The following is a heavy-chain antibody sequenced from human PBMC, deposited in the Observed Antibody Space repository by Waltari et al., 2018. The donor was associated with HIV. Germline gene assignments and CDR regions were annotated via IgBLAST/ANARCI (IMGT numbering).Heavy chain of an antibody. Sequence: QVQLVQSGAEVKKPGASVKVSCKASGYTFTSYGISWVRQAPGQGREWMGWISAYNGNTNYAQKLQGRVTMTTDTSTSTAYMELRSLRSDDTAVYYCARSMIVVVHERSDAFDIWGQGTMVTVSS. V-gene: IGHV1-18*01. CDR3: ARSMIVVVHERSDAFDI. CDR2: ISAYNGNT. J-gene: IGHJ3*02. D-gene: IGHD3-22*01. CDR1: GYTFTSYG.